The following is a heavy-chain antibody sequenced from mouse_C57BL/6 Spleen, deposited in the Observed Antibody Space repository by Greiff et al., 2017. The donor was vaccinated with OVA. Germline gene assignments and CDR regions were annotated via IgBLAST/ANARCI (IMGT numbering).Heavy chain of an antibody. D-gene: IGHD1-1*01. Sequence: QVQLQQSGAELMKPGASVKLSCKATGYTFTGYWIEWVKQRPGHGLEWIGEILPGSGSTNYNEKVKGKATFTADTSSNTAYMQLSSLTTEDSAIYYCARRGKYYYGSSYVDYAMDYWGQGTSVTVSS. V-gene: IGHV1-9*01. CDR3: ARRGKYYYGSSYVDYAMDY. J-gene: IGHJ4*01. CDR2: ILPGSGST. CDR1: GYTFTGYW.